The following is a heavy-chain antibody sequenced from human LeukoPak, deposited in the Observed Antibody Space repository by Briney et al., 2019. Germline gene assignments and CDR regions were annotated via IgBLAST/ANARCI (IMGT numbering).Heavy chain of an antibody. CDR3: AREGPHGSGIYYNPLDY. D-gene: IGHD3-10*01. V-gene: IGHV4-4*07. CDR2: IYTSGTT. Sequence: SETLSLTCTVSGGSFSTYYWSWIRQPAGKGLEWIGHIYTSGTTNYNPSLKSRVTMSIDTSKNQFSLKLSSVTAADTAIYYCAREGPHGSGIYYNPLDYWGQGALVIVSS. CDR1: GGSFSTYY. J-gene: IGHJ4*02.